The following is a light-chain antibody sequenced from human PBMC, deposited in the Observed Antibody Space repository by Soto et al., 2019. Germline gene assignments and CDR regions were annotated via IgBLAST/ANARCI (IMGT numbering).Light chain of an antibody. CDR3: QQYNNWPRT. CDR1: QSISSD. V-gene: IGKV3-15*01. Sequence: EMVMTQSPATLSVSPGERATLSCRASQSISSDLAWYQQKPGQAPRLLIYGASTRANGIPARFSGSGSGTEFTLTIRSLQSEDFAVYYCQQYNNWPRTFGQATKVEI. J-gene: IGKJ1*01. CDR2: GAS.